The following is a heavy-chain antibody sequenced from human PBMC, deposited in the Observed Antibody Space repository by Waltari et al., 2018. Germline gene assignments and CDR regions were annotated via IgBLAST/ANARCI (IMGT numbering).Heavy chain of an antibody. CDR1: GYTFTGYY. CDR2: INPNSRGT. Sequence: QVQLVQSGAEVKKPGASVKVSCKASGYTFTGYYLHWVRQAPGQGLEWMGRINPNSRGTNYAQKFQGRVTMTRDTSISTAYMELSRLRSDDTAVYYCARGPGVMEWLGWFDPWGQGTLVTVSS. V-gene: IGHV1-2*06. J-gene: IGHJ5*02. CDR3: ARGPGVMEWLGWFDP. D-gene: IGHD3-3*01.